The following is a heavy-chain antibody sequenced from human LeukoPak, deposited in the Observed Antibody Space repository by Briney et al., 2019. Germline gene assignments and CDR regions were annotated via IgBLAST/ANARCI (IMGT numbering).Heavy chain of an antibody. J-gene: IGHJ5*02. D-gene: IGHD2-15*01. CDR2: IYYSGST. Sequence: SETLSLTCTVSGGSISSYYWSWIRQPPGKGLEWIGYIYYSGSTNYNPSLKSRVTISVDTSKNQFSLKLSSVTAADTAVYYCARGRGRYCSGGSCYLNWFDPWGQGTLVTVSS. V-gene: IGHV4-59*01. CDR3: ARGRGRYCSGGSCYLNWFDP. CDR1: GGSISSYY.